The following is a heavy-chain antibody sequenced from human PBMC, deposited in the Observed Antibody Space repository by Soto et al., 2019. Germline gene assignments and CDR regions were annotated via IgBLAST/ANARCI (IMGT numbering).Heavy chain of an antibody. J-gene: IGHJ6*02. Sequence: ASVKVSCKASGFTFTSSAVQWVRQARGQRLEWIGWIVVGSGNTNYAQKLQERVTITRDMSTSTAYMELSSLRSEDTAVYYCAAAYDFWSGIQLGYYYYGMDVCGQGPTGTVSS. CDR1: GFTFTSSA. V-gene: IGHV1-58*01. CDR2: IVVGSGNT. CDR3: AAAYDFWSGIQLGYYYYGMDV. D-gene: IGHD3-3*01.